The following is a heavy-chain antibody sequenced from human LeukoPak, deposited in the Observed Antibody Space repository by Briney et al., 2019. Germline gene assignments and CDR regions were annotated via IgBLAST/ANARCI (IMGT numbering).Heavy chain of an antibody. D-gene: IGHD3-16*01. CDR3: AKGFDNNAYSFSPGAAAFDI. V-gene: IGHV3-30*18. CDR2: TSYDGSKK. Sequence: PGGSLRLSCAASGFSFKNYDMHWVRQALGKGLEWVSVTSYDGSKKYYADSVKGRFTIARDNSNNTLYLQVNSLRVDDTAVYYCAKGFDNNAYSFSPGAAAFDICCQGTMVIVSS. J-gene: IGHJ3*02. CDR1: GFSFKNYD.